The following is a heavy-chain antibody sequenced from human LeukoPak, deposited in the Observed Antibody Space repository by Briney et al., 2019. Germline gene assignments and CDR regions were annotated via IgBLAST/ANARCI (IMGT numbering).Heavy chain of an antibody. CDR3: ARLWSTDCSGGSCPHQPNY. CDR2: VFYSGST. V-gene: IGHV4-39*01. CDR1: GGSVSSSSYH. D-gene: IGHD2-15*01. Sequence: SETLSLTCTVSGGSVSSSSYHWGWTRQPPGKGLEWIGSVFYSGSTYYNPSLKSRVTMSVDTSKNQFSLKLSSVIAADTAVYYCARLWSTDCSGGSCPHQPNYWGQGTLVTVSS. J-gene: IGHJ4*02.